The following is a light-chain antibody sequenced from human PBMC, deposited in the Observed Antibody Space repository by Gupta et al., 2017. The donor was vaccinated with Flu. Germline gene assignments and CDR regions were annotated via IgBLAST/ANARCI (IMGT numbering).Light chain of an antibody. V-gene: IGKV1-6*01. CDR2: NAS. CDR1: QDIRIT. Sequence: AIQMPQSPSSLPASVGDGLTVTCRASQDIRITLGWYQQKPGKAPKLLIYNASTLQTGVPSRFSGSGSGTDFTLTISSLQAEDFATYYCRHEHNYPLTFGGGTKVEIK. J-gene: IGKJ4*01. CDR3: RHEHNYPLT.